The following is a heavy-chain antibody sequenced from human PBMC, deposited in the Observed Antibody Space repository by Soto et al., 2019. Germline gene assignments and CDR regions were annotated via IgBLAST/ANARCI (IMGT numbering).Heavy chain of an antibody. CDR2: IYYSGSA. CDR1: GGSISSDTYY. CDR3: AKEEVAYYGSGRSNWFDP. J-gene: IGHJ5*02. V-gene: IGHV4-39*07. D-gene: IGHD3-10*01. Sequence: SETLSLACTVSGGSISSDTYYWGWIRQPPGKGLEWIGSIYYSGSANYNPSLKSRVTMSVDTSKNLLSLKLSSVTAADTAVYYCAKEEVAYYGSGRSNWFDPWGQGILVTVSS.